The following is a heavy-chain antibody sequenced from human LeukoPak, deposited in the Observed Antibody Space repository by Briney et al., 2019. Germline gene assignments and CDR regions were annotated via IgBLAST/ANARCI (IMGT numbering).Heavy chain of an antibody. CDR1: GFTFSSYA. J-gene: IGHJ6*02. V-gene: IGHV3-23*01. CDR3: AKDRYGSGSYWPLFYYYGMDV. CDR2: ISGSGGST. D-gene: IGHD3-10*01. Sequence: PGGSLRLSCAASGFTFSSYAMSWVRQAPGKGLEWLSAISGSGGSTYYADSVKGRFTISRDNYKNTLYLQMNSLRAEDTAVYYCAKDRYGSGSYWPLFYYYGMDVWGQGTTVTVSS.